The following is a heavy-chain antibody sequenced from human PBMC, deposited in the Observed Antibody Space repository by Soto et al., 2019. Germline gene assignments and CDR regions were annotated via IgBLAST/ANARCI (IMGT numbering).Heavy chain of an antibody. D-gene: IGHD6-13*01. V-gene: IGHV1-18*01. J-gene: IGHJ3*02. Sequence: QVQLVQSGAEVKKPGASVKVSCKASGYTFTSFGISWLRQAPGQGLEWMGWFSVYNDNTNYTQKLQGRFTMTTDTSTSTAYMELGSLKSDDTAVYYCARGGAAASENAFDIWGQGTMVTVSS. CDR3: ARGGAAASENAFDI. CDR1: GYTFTSFG. CDR2: FSVYNDNT.